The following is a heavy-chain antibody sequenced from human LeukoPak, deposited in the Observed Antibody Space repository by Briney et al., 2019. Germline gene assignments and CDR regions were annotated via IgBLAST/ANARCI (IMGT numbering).Heavy chain of an antibody. J-gene: IGHJ4*02. V-gene: IGHV4-38-2*02. Sequence: TSETLSLTCSVSGYSISSGYYWGWIRQPPGKGLEWIGNIHRSGNTHYSPSLKSRVTISVDTSKNQFSLKLSSVTAADTAVYYCARGVDYWGQGALVTVSS. CDR1: GYSISSGYY. CDR3: ARGVDY. CDR2: IHRSGNT.